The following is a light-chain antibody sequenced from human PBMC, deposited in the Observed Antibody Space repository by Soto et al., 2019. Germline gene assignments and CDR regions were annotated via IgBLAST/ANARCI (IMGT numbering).Light chain of an antibody. J-gene: IGKJ5*01. CDR1: QGISSY. V-gene: IGKV1-8*01. Sequence: AIRMTQSPSSLSSSTGDRVTITCRASQGISSYLAWYQQKPGKAPKLLIYAASTLQSGVPSRFSGSGSGTDFTLSISCLQSEDFATYDCQQYYSYPITFGGGTRLETK. CDR3: QQYYSYPIT. CDR2: AAS.